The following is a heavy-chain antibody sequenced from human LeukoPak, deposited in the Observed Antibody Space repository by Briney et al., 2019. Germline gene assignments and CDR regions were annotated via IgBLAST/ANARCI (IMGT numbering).Heavy chain of an antibody. D-gene: IGHD1-26*01. Sequence: SETLSLTCTVSGGSISSSSYYWGWIRQPPGKGLEWIGSIYYSGSTYYNPSLNSRATISVDTSKNQFSLKLSSVTAADRAVYYCARHGGYAYAFDIWGQGTTVTVSS. V-gene: IGHV4-39*01. CDR1: GGSISSSSYY. CDR3: ARHGGYAYAFDI. CDR2: IYYSGST. J-gene: IGHJ3*02.